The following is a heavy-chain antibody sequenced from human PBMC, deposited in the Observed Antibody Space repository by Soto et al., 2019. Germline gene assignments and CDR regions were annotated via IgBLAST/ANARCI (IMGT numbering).Heavy chain of an antibody. CDR1: GGTFSSYA. D-gene: IGHD2-15*01. V-gene: IGHV1-69*13. Sequence: GASVKVSCKASGGTFSSYAISWVRQAPGQGLEWMGGIIPIFGTANYAQKFQGRVTITADESTSTAYMELSSLRSEDTAVYYCARVPPYCSGGSCYDNWFDPWGQGTLVTVSS. CDR3: ARVPPYCSGGSCYDNWFDP. CDR2: IIPIFGTA. J-gene: IGHJ5*02.